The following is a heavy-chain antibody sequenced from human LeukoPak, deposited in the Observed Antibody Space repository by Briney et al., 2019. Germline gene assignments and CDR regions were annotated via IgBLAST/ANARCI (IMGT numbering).Heavy chain of an antibody. CDR3: ARLDGYSYYGMDV. CDR2: IYYSGST. V-gene: IGHV4-59*08. CDR1: GGSISSYY. Sequence: TPSETLSLTCTVSGGSISSYYWSWIRQPPGKGLEWIGYIYYSGSTNYNPSLKSRVTISVDTSKNQFSLKLSSVTAADTAVYYCARLDGYSYYGMDVWGQGTTVTVSS. D-gene: IGHD5-24*01. J-gene: IGHJ6*02.